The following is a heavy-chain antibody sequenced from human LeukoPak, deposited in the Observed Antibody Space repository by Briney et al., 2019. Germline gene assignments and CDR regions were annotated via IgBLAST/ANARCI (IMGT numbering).Heavy chain of an antibody. V-gene: IGHV3-21*01. CDR3: ARARGLLGWFDP. Sequence: GGSLRLSCAASDFTFNKDWMNWVRQAPGKGLEWVSSISSSSSYIYYADSVKGRFTISRDNAKNSLYLQMNSLRAEDTAVYYCARARGLLGWFDPWGQGTLVTVSS. D-gene: IGHD2/OR15-2a*01. CDR2: ISSSSSYI. CDR1: DFTFNKDW. J-gene: IGHJ5*02.